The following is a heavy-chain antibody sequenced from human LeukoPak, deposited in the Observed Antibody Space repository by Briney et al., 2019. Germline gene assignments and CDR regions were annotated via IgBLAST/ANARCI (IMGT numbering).Heavy chain of an antibody. CDR3: ARDGGSSWYGYYYYYMDV. CDR2: IKQDGSEK. D-gene: IGHD6-13*01. J-gene: IGHJ6*03. Sequence: GGSLRLSCAASGFTFSSYWMSWVRQAPGKGLEWVANIKQDGSEKYYVDSVKGRFTISRDNAKNSLYLQMNSLRAEDTAVYYCARDGGSSWYGYYYYYMDVWGKGTTVTVSS. CDR1: GFTFSSYW. V-gene: IGHV3-7*01.